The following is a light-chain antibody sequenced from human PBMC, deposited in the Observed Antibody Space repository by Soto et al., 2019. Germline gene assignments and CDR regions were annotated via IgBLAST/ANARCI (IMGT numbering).Light chain of an antibody. V-gene: IGLV2-23*01. CDR2: EGT. CDR1: SSDVGGYNL. Sequence: QSALTQPASVSGSPGQSITISCTGTSSDVGGYNLVSWYQQHPGTAPRLLIYEGTKRPPGVSSRFSGSKSGNMASLTISGLQTEDEADYYCCSYAGTNTVIFGGGTKLTVL. CDR3: CSYAGTNTVI. J-gene: IGLJ2*01.